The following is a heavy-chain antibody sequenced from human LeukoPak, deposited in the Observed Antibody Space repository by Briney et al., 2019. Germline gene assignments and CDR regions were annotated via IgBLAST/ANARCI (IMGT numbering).Heavy chain of an antibody. CDR3: ARDGVVAIHWFDP. CDR2: IYHSGST. Sequence: SETLSLTCTVSGYSISSGYYWGWIRQPPGKGLEWIGSIYHSGSTYYNPSLKSRVTISVDTSKNQFSLKLSSVTAADTAVYYCARDGVVAIHWFDPWGQGTLVTVSS. J-gene: IGHJ5*02. V-gene: IGHV4-38-2*02. CDR1: GYSISSGYY. D-gene: IGHD3-22*01.